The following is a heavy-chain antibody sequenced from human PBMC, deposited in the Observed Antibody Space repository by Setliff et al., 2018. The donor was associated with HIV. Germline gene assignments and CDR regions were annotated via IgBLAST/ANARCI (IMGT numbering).Heavy chain of an antibody. CDR2: INPSGGST. J-gene: IGHJ6*03. V-gene: IGHV1-46*01. D-gene: IGHD3-9*01. CDR1: GYTFTSYY. CDR3: ARGHDNKYYYFYYMDV. Sequence: ASVKVSCKASGYTFTSYYIHWVRQAPGQGLEWMGRINPSGGSTSYAQKFQGRVTMTRDTSTSTVYMELSSLRSEDTAMYYCARGHDNKYYYFYYMDVWGKGTTVTV.